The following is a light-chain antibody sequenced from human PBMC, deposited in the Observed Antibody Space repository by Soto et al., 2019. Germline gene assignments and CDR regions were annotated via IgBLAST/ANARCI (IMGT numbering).Light chain of an antibody. J-gene: IGLJ3*02. Sequence: QPVLTQPPSVSEAPRQRVTISCSGSSSNIGENYVNWYQQVPGKAPKLLLYHDDLRPSGVSDRFSASKSGNTASLTISGLQAEDEADYYCCSYGGYFWVFGGGTKVTVL. CDR3: CSYGGYFWV. CDR1: SSNIGENY. CDR2: HDD. V-gene: IGLV1-36*01.